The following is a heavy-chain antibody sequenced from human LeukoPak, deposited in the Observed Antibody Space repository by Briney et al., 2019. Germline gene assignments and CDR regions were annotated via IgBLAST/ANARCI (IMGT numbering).Heavy chain of an antibody. CDR1: GYTFTSYY. Sequence: ASVKVSCKASGYTFTSYYMHWVRQAPGQGLEWMGLINPSGGSTHYAQKFQGRVTITRDTSTSTVYMEVSSLKSGDTAGYYCASLGGVPDNYFDYWGQGTLVTVSS. CDR3: ASLGGVPDNYFDY. V-gene: IGHV1-46*03. J-gene: IGHJ4*02. CDR2: INPSGGST. D-gene: IGHD3-3*01.